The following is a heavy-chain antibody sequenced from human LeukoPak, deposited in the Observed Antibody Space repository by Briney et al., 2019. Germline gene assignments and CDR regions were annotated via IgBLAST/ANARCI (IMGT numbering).Heavy chain of an antibody. CDR3: ARVVASTSIDP. CDR1: GYSIISDYF. Sequence: PSETLSLTCIVSGYSIISDYFWGWVRQPPGKGPEWIGSIFHSGSVYYNPSLKSRVTISVDPSKNRFSLKLTSVTAADTAVYYCARVVASTSIDPWGQGTLVTVSS. D-gene: IGHD2-15*01. CDR2: IFHSGSV. V-gene: IGHV4-38-2*02. J-gene: IGHJ5*02.